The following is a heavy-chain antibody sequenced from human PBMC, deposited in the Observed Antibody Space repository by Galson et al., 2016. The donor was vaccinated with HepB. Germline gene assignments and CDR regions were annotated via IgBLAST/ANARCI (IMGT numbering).Heavy chain of an antibody. D-gene: IGHD3-10*01. Sequence: SVKVSCKASGYTFSSYDINWVRQATGQGLEWMGWMNPNSGNTGYAQTFQGRVTMTRSNSISIAYMELSSLSSDDTAVYYCAREMLMSGAYDHYGMDVWGQGTTVTVSS. J-gene: IGHJ6*02. CDR3: AREMLMSGAYDHYGMDV. CDR2: MNPNSGNT. V-gene: IGHV1-8*01. CDR1: GYTFSSYD.